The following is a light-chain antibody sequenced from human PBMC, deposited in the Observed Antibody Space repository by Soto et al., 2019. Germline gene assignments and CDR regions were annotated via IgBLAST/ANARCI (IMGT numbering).Light chain of an antibody. CDR2: TAS. J-gene: IGKJ4*01. V-gene: IGKV3-20*01. CDR1: QSVASSF. Sequence: EIVLTQSPGTLSLSPGARATLSCRASQSVASSFIAWFQQKPGQPPRLLIYTASSRAPGIPDRFTASGSGTDFTLTISRLELEDFAVYYCHKYGPSPLTFGGGTKVEI. CDR3: HKYGPSPLT.